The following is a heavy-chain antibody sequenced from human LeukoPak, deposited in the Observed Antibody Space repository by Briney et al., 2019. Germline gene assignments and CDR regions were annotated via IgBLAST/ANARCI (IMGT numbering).Heavy chain of an antibody. D-gene: IGHD5-18*01. CDR1: GFTFSSYW. V-gene: IGHV3-7*01. CDR2: IKQDGSEK. J-gene: IGHJ4*02. CDR3: ARDRVNSYDMYYFDY. Sequence: GGSLRLSCGASGFTFSSYWMSWVRQAPGKGLEWVANIKQDGSEKYYVDSVKGRFTISRDNAKNLLYLQMNSLRAEDTAVYYCARDRVNSYDMYYFDYWGQGTLVTVSS.